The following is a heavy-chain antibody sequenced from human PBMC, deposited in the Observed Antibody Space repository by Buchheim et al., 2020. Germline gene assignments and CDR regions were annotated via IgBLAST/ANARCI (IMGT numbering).Heavy chain of an antibody. CDR1: GFTFSSYA. V-gene: IGHV3-23*01. D-gene: IGHD6-6*01. CDR3: AKSYISSSEIDY. CDR2: ICGSGGST. Sequence: EVQLLESGGGLVQPVGSLRLSCAASGFTFSSYAMSWVRQAPGKGLEWVSGICGSGGSTYSADSVKGRFTISRDHSKKTLYLQMNSLRAEDTAVYYCAKSYISSSEIDYWGQGTL. J-gene: IGHJ4*02.